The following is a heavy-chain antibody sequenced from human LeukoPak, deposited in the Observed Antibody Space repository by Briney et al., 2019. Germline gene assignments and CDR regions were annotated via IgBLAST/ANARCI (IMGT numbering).Heavy chain of an antibody. CDR1: GYTFTSYD. CDR2: MNPNSGNT. J-gene: IGHJ4*02. D-gene: IGHD6-19*01. CDR3: ARGVRADSSGWIY. V-gene: IGHV1-8*01. Sequence: ASVKVSCKASGYTFTSYDINWVRQATGQGLEWMGWMNPNSGNTGYAQKFRGRVTMTGNTSISTAYMELSSLRSEDMAVYYCARGVRADSSGWIYWGQGTLVTVSS.